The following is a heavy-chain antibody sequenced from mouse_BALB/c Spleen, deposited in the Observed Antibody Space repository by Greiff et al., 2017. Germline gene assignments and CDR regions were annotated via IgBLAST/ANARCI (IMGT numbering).Heavy chain of an antibody. V-gene: IGHV1-15*01. D-gene: IGHD2-4*01. CDR2: IDPETGGT. Sequence: VKLQESGAELVRPGASVTLSCKASGYTFTDYEMHWVKQTPVHGLEWIGAIDPETGGTAYNQKFKGKATLTADKSSSTAYMELRSLTSEDSAVYYCTMITTSGYWGQGTTLTVSS. CDR1: GYTFTDYE. J-gene: IGHJ2*01. CDR3: TMITTSGY.